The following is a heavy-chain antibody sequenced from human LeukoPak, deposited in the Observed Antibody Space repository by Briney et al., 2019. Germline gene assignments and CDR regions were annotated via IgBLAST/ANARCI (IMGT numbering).Heavy chain of an antibody. Sequence: GGSLRLSCAAYGFTFSNYALHWVRQAPGKGLEWVAVISYDGSNKYYADSVKGRFTISRDNSKNTLYLQMNSLRAEDTAVYYCARDSGFSGTQRGEHWGQGTLVTVSS. J-gene: IGHJ1*01. CDR2: ISYDGSNK. D-gene: IGHD3/OR15-3a*01. CDR1: GFTFSNYA. CDR3: ARDSGFSGTQRGEH. V-gene: IGHV3-30*04.